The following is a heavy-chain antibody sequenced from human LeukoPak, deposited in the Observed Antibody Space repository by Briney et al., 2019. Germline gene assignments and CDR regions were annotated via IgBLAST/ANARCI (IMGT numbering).Heavy chain of an antibody. Sequence: NPSETLSLTCTVSGGSISYGYWSWIRKPAGKGLEWIGRMHASVNTYYNPSLKSRVTLSIDTSKNQFSLKLTSVTAADTAVYYCAKHDYGDYWDYWGQGNLVTVSS. V-gene: IGHV4-4*07. CDR2: MHASVNT. CDR1: GGSISYGY. D-gene: IGHD4-17*01. CDR3: AKHDYGDYWDY. J-gene: IGHJ4*02.